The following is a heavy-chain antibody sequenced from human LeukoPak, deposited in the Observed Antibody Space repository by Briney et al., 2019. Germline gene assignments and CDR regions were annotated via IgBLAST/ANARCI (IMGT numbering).Heavy chain of an antibody. J-gene: IGHJ4*02. CDR3: AKEKPRYSYGTGSFDY. D-gene: IGHD5-18*01. CDR1: GFTFSSYG. CDR2: ISYDGSNK. Sequence: RRSLRLSCAASGFTFSSYGMHWVRQAPGKGLEWVAVISYDGSNKYYADSVKGRFTISRDNSKNTLYLQMNSLRAEDTAVYYCAKEKPRYSYGTGSFDYWGQGTLVTVSS. V-gene: IGHV3-30*18.